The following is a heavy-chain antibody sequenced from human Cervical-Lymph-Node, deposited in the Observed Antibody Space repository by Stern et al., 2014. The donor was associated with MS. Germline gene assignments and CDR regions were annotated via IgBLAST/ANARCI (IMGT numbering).Heavy chain of an antibody. CDR1: GYTFTTYS. Sequence: VQLVESGAEVRQPGASVQISCKTSGYTFTTYSIHWVRQAPGHGVEWMGIIVTRGVGTTYAQKFRGRVSLTRATSPSTVYLDLSGLTSDDTGVYFGATFPICTGGRCHDYWGQGTLVAVSS. V-gene: IGHV1-46*01. CDR3: ATFPICTGGRCHDY. D-gene: IGHD2-15*01. J-gene: IGHJ4*02. CDR2: IVTRGVGT.